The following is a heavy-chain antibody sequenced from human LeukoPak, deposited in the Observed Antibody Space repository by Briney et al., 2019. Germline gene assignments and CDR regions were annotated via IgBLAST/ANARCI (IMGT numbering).Heavy chain of an antibody. CDR2: IYYSGST. J-gene: IGHJ5*02. CDR1: GGSISSYY. D-gene: IGHD6-19*01. V-gene: IGHV4-59*01. CDR3: ARGHGWRGANWFDP. Sequence: SGTLSLTCTVSGGSISSYYWSWIRQPPGKGLEWIGYIYYSGSTNYNPSLKSRVTISVDTSKNQFSLKLSSVTAADTAVYYCARGHGWRGANWFDPWGQGTLVTVSS.